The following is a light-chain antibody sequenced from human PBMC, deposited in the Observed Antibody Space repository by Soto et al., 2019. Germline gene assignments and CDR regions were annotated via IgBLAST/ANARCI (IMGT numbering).Light chain of an antibody. J-gene: IGKJ4*01. CDR3: QQYNNWPPVT. CDR2: GAS. V-gene: IGKV3D-15*01. Sequence: EIVMTQSPATLSVSPGERATLSCRASQSVSSNLAWYQQKPGQAPRLLIYGASIRATGIPARFSGSGSGTEFTLTISSPQSYDFAVYSCQQYNNWPPVTFGGGTKVEIK. CDR1: QSVSSN.